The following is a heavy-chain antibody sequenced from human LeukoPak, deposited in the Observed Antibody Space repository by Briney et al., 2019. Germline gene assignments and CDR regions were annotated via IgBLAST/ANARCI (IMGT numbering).Heavy chain of an antibody. V-gene: IGHV4-34*01. D-gene: IGHD3/OR15-3a*01. J-gene: IGHJ4*02. CDR3: ARGGFGPAIRDDYFDY. CDR1: GGSFSGYY. CDR2: INHSGST. Sequence: SETLSLTCAVYGGSFSGYYWSWIRQPPGKGLEWIGEINHSGSTHYNPSLKSRVTISVDTSKNQFSLKLSSVTAADTAVYYCARGGFGPAIRDDYFDYWGQGTLVTVSS.